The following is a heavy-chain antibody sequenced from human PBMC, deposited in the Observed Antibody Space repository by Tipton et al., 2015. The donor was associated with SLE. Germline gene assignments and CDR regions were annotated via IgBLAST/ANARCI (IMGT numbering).Heavy chain of an antibody. V-gene: IGHV1-8*02. CDR1: GGTFSSYA. CDR2: MNPNSGNT. J-gene: IGHJ4*02. D-gene: IGHD6-13*01. CDR3: ARYSSFDY. Sequence: QSGAEVKKPGSSVKVSCKASGGTFSSYAISWVRQATGQGLEWMGWMNPNSGNTGYAQKFQGRVTMTRNTSISTAYMELSSLRSEDTAVYYCARYSSFDYWGQGTLVTVSS.